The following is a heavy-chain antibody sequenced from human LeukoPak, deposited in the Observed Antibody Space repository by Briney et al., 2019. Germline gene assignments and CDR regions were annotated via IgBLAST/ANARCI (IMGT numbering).Heavy chain of an antibody. Sequence: PGRSLRLSCVGSGFTVLDHAMQWVRQAPGKGLEWVSGIGWSSGRIDYADSVKGRFTSSRDNAKNSLYLQMNSLRTEDTAIYYCIKDIRPGGMDVWGQGITVTVSS. V-gene: IGHV3-9*01. CDR1: GFTVLDHA. CDR2: IGWSSGRI. J-gene: IGHJ6*02. D-gene: IGHD1-14*01. CDR3: IKDIRPGGMDV.